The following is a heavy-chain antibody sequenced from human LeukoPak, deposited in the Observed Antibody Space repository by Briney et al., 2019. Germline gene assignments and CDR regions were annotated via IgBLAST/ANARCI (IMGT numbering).Heavy chain of an antibody. CDR1: GFTFSSYS. V-gene: IGHV3-23*01. Sequence: GGSLRLSCAASGFTFSSYSMNWVRQAPGKGLEWVSAISGNGGRTYYADSVKGRFTISRDNSKNTLYLQMNSLRAEDTAVYYCARDLRATTSPGSPQYWGQGTLVTVSS. D-gene: IGHD1-1*01. CDR2: ISGNGGRT. CDR3: ARDLRATTSPGSPQY. J-gene: IGHJ4*02.